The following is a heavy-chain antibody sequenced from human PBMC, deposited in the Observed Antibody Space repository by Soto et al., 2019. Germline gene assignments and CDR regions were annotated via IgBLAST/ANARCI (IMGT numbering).Heavy chain of an antibody. CDR2: ISGSGGST. J-gene: IGHJ4*02. CDR1: GFTFSSYA. D-gene: IGHD2-21*01. CDR3: AKGRWRSHYLDY. Sequence: PVGSLRLSCAASGFTFSSYAMSWVRQAPGKGLEWVSAISGSGGSTYYADSVKGRFTISRDNSKNTLYLQMNSLRAEDTAVYYCAKGRWRSHYLDYWGQGTLVPSPQ. V-gene: IGHV3-23*01.